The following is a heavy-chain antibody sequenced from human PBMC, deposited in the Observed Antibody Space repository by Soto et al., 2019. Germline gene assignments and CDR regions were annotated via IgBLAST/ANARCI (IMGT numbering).Heavy chain of an antibody. J-gene: IGHJ6*03. CDR3: ARGGFWSGYYGGGYYYCMDV. CDR2: MNPNSGNT. CDR1: GYTFTSYD. Sequence: ASVKVSCKASGYTFTSYDINWVRQATGQGLEWMGWMNPNSGNTGYAQKFQGRVTMTRNTSISTAYMELSSLRSEDTAVYYCARGGFWSGYYGGGYYYCMDVWGKGTTVTVCS. V-gene: IGHV1-8*01. D-gene: IGHD3-3*01.